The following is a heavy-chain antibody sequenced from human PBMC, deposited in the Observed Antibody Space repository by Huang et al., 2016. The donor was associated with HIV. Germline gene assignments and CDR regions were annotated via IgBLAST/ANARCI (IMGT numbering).Heavy chain of an antibody. Sequence: QVQLHQWGAGLLKPSETLSLTCAVYGGSFSSYYWNWIRQSPGQGLEWIGQINHRGTTTYNPSLKRRVTMSVDTSKNQFSLKLNAVTAADTAVYYCAREIMISFGGPFDPWGQGTLVTVSS. CDR3: AREIMISFGGPFDP. V-gene: IGHV4-34*01. J-gene: IGHJ5*02. CDR1: GGSFSSYY. D-gene: IGHD3-16*01. CDR2: INHRGTT.